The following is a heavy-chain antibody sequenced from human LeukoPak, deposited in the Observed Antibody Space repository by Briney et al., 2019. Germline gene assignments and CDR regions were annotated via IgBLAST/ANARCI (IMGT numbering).Heavy chain of an antibody. V-gene: IGHV4-59*01. CDR2: IYYSGST. D-gene: IGHD1-1*01. CDR3: ARGRATTGYYYYYYYMDV. J-gene: IGHJ6*03. Sequence: TSETLSLTCTVSGGSISSYYWSWIRQPPGKGLEWIGYIYYSGSTNYNPSLKSRVTISVDTSKNQFSLKLSSVTAADTAVYYCARGRATTGYYYYYYYMDVWGKGTTVTISS. CDR1: GGSISSYY.